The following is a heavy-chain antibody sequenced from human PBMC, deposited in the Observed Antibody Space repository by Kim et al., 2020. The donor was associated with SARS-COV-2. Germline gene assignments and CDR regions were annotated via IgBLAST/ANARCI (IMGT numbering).Heavy chain of an antibody. V-gene: IGHV3-48*03. CDR3: ARDSAAHCGMDV. J-gene: IGHJ6*02. Sequence: IYDADSVKGRFTISRDNAKNSLYLHMDSLRAADTAIYYCARDSAAHCGMDVWGQGTTVTVSS. CDR2: I.